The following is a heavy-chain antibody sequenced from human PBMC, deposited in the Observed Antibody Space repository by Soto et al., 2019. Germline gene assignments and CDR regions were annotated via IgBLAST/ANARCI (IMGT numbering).Heavy chain of an antibody. CDR2: ISYDGSNK. CDR1: GFTFSSYG. CDR3: AKSMDTIFRRDYYYGMDV. J-gene: IGHJ6*02. D-gene: IGHD3-3*01. V-gene: IGHV3-30*18. Sequence: GGSLRLSCAASGFTFSSYGMHWVRQAPGKGLEWVAVISYDGSNKYYADSVKGRFTISRDNSKNTLYLQMNSLRAEDTAVYYCAKSMDTIFRRDYYYGMDVWGQGTTVTVSS.